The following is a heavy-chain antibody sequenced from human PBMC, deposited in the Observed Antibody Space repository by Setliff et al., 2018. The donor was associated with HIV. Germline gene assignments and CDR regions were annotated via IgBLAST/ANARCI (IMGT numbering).Heavy chain of an antibody. CDR2: ISAYNGNT. V-gene: IGHV1-18*01. Sequence: GASVKVSCKASGYTFTSYDISWVRQAPGQGLEWMGWISAYNGNTNYAQKLQGRVTTTTDTSTSTAYMELRSLRSDDTAVYYCAREIGDYYDSSGYYPPTDYYYGMDVWGQGTTVTVSS. D-gene: IGHD3-22*01. CDR1: GYTFTSYD. CDR3: AREIGDYYDSSGYYPPTDYYYGMDV. J-gene: IGHJ6*02.